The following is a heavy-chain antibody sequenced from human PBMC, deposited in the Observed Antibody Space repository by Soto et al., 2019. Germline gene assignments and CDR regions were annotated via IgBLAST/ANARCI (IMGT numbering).Heavy chain of an antibody. CDR2: INSDGSSI. J-gene: IGHJ4*02. V-gene: IGHV3-74*01. CDR1: GFTFSRYW. Sequence: EVQLVESGGDLVQPGGFLRLSCATSGFTFSRYWMHWVRHVPGKGLVWVSRINSDGSSISYSDSVKGRFTISRDNAKNTLYLQMNSLRVEDTAVYYCARLPVDTITSLDYWCQGTLVTVSS. D-gene: IGHD3-3*01. CDR3: ARLPVDTITSLDY.